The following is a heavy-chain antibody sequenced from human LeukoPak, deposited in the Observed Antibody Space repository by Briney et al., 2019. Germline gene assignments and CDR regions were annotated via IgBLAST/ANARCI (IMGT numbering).Heavy chain of an antibody. V-gene: IGHV4-59*08. Sequence: SETLSLTCTVSGGSISSYYWSWIRQPPGKGLEWIGYIYYTGNANYNPSLKSRVTISVDTSKNQFSLNLSSVTAADTAIYYCARLGGATSPFGYWGQGTLVTVSS. CDR3: ARLGGATSPFGY. CDR2: IYYTGNA. J-gene: IGHJ4*02. D-gene: IGHD1-26*01. CDR1: GGSISSYY.